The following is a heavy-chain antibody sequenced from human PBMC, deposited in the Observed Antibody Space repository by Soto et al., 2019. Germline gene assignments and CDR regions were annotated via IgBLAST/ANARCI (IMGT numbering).Heavy chain of an antibody. CDR3: ARGRPKADFWSGSPALYYGMDV. J-gene: IGHJ6*02. Sequence: PSETLSLTCAVYGGSFSGYYWSWIRQPPGKGLEWIGEINHSGSTNYNPSLKSRVTISVDTSKYQFSLKLSSVTAADTAVYYCARGRPKADFWSGSPALYYGMDVWGQGTTVTVSS. V-gene: IGHV4-34*01. CDR2: INHSGST. CDR1: GGSFSGYY. D-gene: IGHD3-3*01.